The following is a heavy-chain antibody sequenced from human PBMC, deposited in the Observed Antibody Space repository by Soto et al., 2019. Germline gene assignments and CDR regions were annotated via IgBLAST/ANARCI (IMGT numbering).Heavy chain of an antibody. V-gene: IGHV4-31*03. CDR1: GDSISSGGYY. Sequence: QVQLQESGPGLVKPSQTLSLTCTVSGDSISSGGYYWSWIRQHPGKGLEWIGYIYYSGTTYYNPSLESRVTISAATSENQFPLKVNSVTVADTAVYYCSSTYYTGSSGPFDYWGQGTLVTVSS. J-gene: IGHJ4*02. D-gene: IGHD3-22*01. CDR3: SSTYYTGSSGPFDY. CDR2: IYYSGTT.